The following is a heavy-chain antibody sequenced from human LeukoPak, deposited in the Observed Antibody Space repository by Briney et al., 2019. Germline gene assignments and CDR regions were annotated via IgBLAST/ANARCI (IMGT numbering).Heavy chain of an antibody. V-gene: IGHV4-4*07. CDR3: ARDLGGPVLA. Sequence: SETLSLTCTVSGNSISSYYWSWIRQPAGRGLEWIGRIYASGYTNYNPSHKSRVTMSVATSKNQFSLKLSSVTAADTAVYYCARDLGGPVLAWGQGTLVTVSS. D-gene: IGHD3-16*01. CDR2: IYASGYT. J-gene: IGHJ4*02. CDR1: GNSISSYY.